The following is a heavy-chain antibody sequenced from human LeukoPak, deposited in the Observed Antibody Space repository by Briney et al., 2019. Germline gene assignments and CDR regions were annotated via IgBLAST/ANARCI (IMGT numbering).Heavy chain of an antibody. CDR3: AKDPYGSGSYWFQH. J-gene: IGHJ1*01. D-gene: IGHD3-10*01. V-gene: IGHV3-30*18. CDR2: ISYDGSNK. CDR1: GFTFSSYG. Sequence: GGSLRLSCAASGFTFSSYGMHWVRQAPGKGLEWVAVISYDGSNKYYADSVKGRFTISRDNSKNTLYLQMNSLRAEDTAVYYCAKDPYGSGSYWFQHWGQGTLVTVSS.